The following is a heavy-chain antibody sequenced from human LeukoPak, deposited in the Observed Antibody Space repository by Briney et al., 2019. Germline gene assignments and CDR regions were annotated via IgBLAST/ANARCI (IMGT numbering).Heavy chain of an antibody. Sequence: GESLKISCKTSGYRFATNWIGRVRQVPGKGLEWMGIIYPGDSDTRYSPSFQGEVTISADKPLSTASLQWSSLKASDTAMYYCARQITFGGIEFDPWGQGTLVTVSS. CDR3: ARQITFGGIEFDP. J-gene: IGHJ5*02. D-gene: IGHD3-16*01. CDR1: GYRFATNW. V-gene: IGHV5-51*01. CDR2: IYPGDSDT.